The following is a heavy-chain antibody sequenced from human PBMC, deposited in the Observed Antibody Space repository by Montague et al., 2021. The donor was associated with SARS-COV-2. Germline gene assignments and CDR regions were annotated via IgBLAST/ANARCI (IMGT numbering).Heavy chain of an antibody. D-gene: IGHD3-9*01. J-gene: IGHJ4*02. CDR1: GFSLNTSGMC. V-gene: IGHV2-70*01. CDR3: ARTYYDILTGYYTYDY. Sequence: PALVKPTQTLTLTCTFSGFSLNTSGMCVSWIRQPPGKALEWLALIDWDDDKYYSTSLKTRLTISKDTSKNQVVLTMTNMDPVDTATYYCARTYYDILTGYYTYDYWGQGTLVTVSS. CDR2: IDWDDDK.